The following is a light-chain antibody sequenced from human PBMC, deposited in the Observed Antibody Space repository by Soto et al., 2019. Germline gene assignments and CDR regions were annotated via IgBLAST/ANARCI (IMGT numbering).Light chain of an antibody. CDR3: QQYDKWPLT. CDR1: QSVSSN. J-gene: IGKJ4*01. V-gene: IGKV3-15*01. CDR2: GAS. Sequence: EIMLTQSPATLSVSPGERATLSCRASQSVSSNLAWYQQKPGQAPRLLIYGASTRATDIPAKFSGSGSGTEFTLTISSLQSEDFAVYFCQQYDKWPLTFGGGTKVEIK.